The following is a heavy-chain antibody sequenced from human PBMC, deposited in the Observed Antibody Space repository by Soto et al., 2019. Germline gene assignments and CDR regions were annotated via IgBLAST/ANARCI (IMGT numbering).Heavy chain of an antibody. CDR3: ARGRLVAGTVDS. CDR2: MNPTTGST. V-gene: IGHV1-8*01. J-gene: IGHJ4*02. CDR1: GYTFTSYD. D-gene: IGHD1-7*01. Sequence: QVQLVQSGAEVKKPGASVKVACKASGYTFTSYDIKWVRQATGQGLEWMGWMNPTTGSTGFAQKFQDRVTMISNTSISAAYLVLSSLTSEDTAVYYCARGRLVAGTVDSWGQGTLVTVSS.